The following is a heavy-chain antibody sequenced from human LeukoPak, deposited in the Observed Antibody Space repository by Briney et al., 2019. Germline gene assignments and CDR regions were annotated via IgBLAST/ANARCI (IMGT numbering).Heavy chain of an antibody. Sequence: GGSLRLSCSASGFTFADFTMSWFRQSPGQGLEWVGFIRSKIFGGAPEHAASVAARFTISRDDSTSIAYLQMNSLQVEDTAVYYCARGSGRYVMDDWWGQGTLVTVSS. CDR2: IRSKIFGGAP. D-gene: IGHD6-19*01. CDR3: ARGSGRYVMDDW. CDR1: GFTFADFT. J-gene: IGHJ4*02. V-gene: IGHV3-49*03.